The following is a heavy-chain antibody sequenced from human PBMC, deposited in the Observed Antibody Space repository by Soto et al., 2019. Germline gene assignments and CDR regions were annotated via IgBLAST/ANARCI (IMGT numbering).Heavy chain of an antibody. CDR1: GFTFSSYA. J-gene: IGHJ4*02. V-gene: IGHV3-64D*08. D-gene: IGHD6-19*01. CDR2: ISGSGGST. CDR3: AVVAGSYYLDC. Sequence: GGSLRLSCSASGFTFSSYAMHWVRQAPGKGLEYVSAISGSGGSTYYADSVKGRFTVSRDNLKNTLSLQMSSLRTEDTAFYYCAVVAGSYYLDCWGQGTLVTVSS.